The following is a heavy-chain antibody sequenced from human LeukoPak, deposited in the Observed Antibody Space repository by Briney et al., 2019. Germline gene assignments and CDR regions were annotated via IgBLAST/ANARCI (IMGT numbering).Heavy chain of an antibody. CDR3: ARDMWYSSSWYDYYYYYMDV. Sequence: PSETLSLTCAVYGGSFSGYYWSWIRQPPGKGLEWIGEINHSGSTNYNPSLKSRVTISVDTSKNQFSLKLSSVTAADTAVYYCARDMWYSSSWYDYYYYYMDVWGKGTTVTVSS. J-gene: IGHJ6*03. CDR1: GGSFSGYY. CDR2: INHSGST. D-gene: IGHD6-13*01. V-gene: IGHV4-34*01.